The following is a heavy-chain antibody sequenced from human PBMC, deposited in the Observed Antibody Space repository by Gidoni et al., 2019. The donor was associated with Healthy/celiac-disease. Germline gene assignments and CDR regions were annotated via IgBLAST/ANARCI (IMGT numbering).Heavy chain of an antibody. CDR2: IIPIFGTA. V-gene: IGHV1-69*01. J-gene: IGHJ5*02. Sequence: QVQLVQSEAEVKKPGSSVTVSCKASGGTFSSYAISWVRQAPGQGLEWMGGIIPIFGTANYAQKFQGRVTITADESTSTAYMELSSLRSEDTAVYYCARDAVAAYSSGQAWFDPWGQGTLVTVSS. CDR1: GGTFSSYA. D-gene: IGHD6-19*01. CDR3: ARDAVAAYSSGQAWFDP.